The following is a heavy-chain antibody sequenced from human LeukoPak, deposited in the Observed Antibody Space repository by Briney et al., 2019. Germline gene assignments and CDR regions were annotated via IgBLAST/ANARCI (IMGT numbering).Heavy chain of an antibody. Sequence: ASVKVSCKASGYTFTSYGISWVRQAPGQGLEWMGWISGYNGNTKYAQNLQGRVTSTTDTSASTAYMELRSLRSDDTAVYYCARNFFSGDWFDPWGQGTLVTVSS. J-gene: IGHJ5*02. D-gene: IGHD3-3*01. CDR3: ARNFFSGDWFDP. CDR2: ISGYNGNT. CDR1: GYTFTSYG. V-gene: IGHV1-18*01.